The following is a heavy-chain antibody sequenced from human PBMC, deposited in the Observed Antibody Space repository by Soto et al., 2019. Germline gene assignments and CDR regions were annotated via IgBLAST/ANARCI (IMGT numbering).Heavy chain of an antibody. CDR2: IYYSGST. V-gene: IGHV4-59*08. Sequence: SETLSLTCTVSGGSISSYYWSWIRQPPGKGLEWIGYIYYSGSTNYNPSLKSRVTISVDTSKNQFSLKLSSVTATDTAVYYCARAKAPLYSSSWYWFDPWGQGTLVTVSS. D-gene: IGHD6-13*01. J-gene: IGHJ5*02. CDR1: GGSISSYY. CDR3: ARAKAPLYSSSWYWFDP.